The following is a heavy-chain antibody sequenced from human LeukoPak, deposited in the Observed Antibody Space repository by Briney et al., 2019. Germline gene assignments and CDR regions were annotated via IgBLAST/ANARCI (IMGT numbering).Heavy chain of an antibody. D-gene: IGHD3-16*01. CDR2: ISGNGGST. Sequence: RTGGSLRLSCAASGFTLSSYSMNWVRQAPGKGLEYVSAISGNGGSTYYANSVKGRFTISRDNSKNTLYLQMGSLRPEDMAVYYCVTLGADYWGQGTLVTVSS. V-gene: IGHV3-64*01. J-gene: IGHJ4*02. CDR3: VTLGADY. CDR1: GFTLSSYS.